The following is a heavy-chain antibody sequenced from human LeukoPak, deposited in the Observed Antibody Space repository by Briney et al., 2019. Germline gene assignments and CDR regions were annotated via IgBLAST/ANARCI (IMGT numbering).Heavy chain of an antibody. CDR3: ARDGDIVVVPAAIGYYGMDV. J-gene: IGHJ6*02. CDR2: IKQDGIEK. Sequence: GGSLRLSCAASGFTFSSYWMSWVRQAPGKGLEWVANIKQDGIEKYYVDSVKGRFTISRDNAKNSLYLQMNSLRAEDTAVYYCARDGDIVVVPAAIGYYGMDVWGQGTTVTVSS. D-gene: IGHD2-2*01. CDR1: GFTFSSYW. V-gene: IGHV3-7*01.